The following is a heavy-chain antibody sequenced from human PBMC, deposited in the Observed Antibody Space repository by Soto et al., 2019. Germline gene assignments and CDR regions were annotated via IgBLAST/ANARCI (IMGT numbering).Heavy chain of an antibody. V-gene: IGHV4-39*01. CDR2: IYNSGST. D-gene: IGHD2-8*01. CDR1: GGSISSSRYY. CDR3: ARRGYYAISAFDI. J-gene: IGHJ3*02. Sequence: QLQLQESGPGLVKPAETLSLTCTVSGGSISSSRYYWGWIRQPPGKGLEWIGGIYNSGSTYYNPSIKRPVTISIDTSKNQSSMKLSSVTAADTAVYYCARRGYYAISAFDIWGQGTMVTVSS.